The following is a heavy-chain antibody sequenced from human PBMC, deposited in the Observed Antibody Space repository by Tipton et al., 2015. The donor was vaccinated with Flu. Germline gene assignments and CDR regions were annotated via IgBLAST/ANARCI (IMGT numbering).Heavy chain of an antibody. CDR1: GFIFSSYS. CDR2: ISSSGSYI. CDR3: AGAGGYSSN. Sequence: GSLRLSCVASGFIFSSYSMSWVRQAPGWGLEWVSSISSSGSYIYYADSVQGRFTISRDSSKNTLYLQMNSLRADDTAVYYCAGAGGYSSNWGQGTLVTVSS. J-gene: IGHJ4*02. D-gene: IGHD3-16*02. V-gene: IGHV3-21*04.